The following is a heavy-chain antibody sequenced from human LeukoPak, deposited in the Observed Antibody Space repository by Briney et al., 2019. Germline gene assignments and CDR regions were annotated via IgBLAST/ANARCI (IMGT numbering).Heavy chain of an antibody. J-gene: IGHJ4*02. D-gene: IGHD3-16*02. CDR3: ARDRGYDYVWGSYRRTSFDY. CDR2: TYYRSKWYN. V-gene: IGHV6-1*01. CDR1: GDSVPSNSAA. Sequence: SQTLSLTCAISGDSVPSNSAAWNWIRQSPSRGLEWLGRTYYRSKWYNDYAVSVKSRITINPDTSKNQFSLQLNSVTPEDTAVYYCARDRGYDYVWGSYRRTSFDYWGQGTLVTVSS.